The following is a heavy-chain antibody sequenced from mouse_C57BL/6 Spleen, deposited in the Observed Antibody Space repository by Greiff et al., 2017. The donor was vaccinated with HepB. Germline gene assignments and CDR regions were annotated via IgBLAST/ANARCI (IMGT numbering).Heavy chain of an antibody. V-gene: IGHV1-50*01. J-gene: IGHJ4*01. Sequence: QVQLQQPGAELVKPGASVKLSCKASGYTFTSYWMQWVKQRPGQGLEWIGEIYPSDSYTNYNQKFKGKATLTVDTSSSTAYMQLSSLTSEDSAVYYCARRLRYPYYAMDDWGQGTSVTVSS. D-gene: IGHD1-1*01. CDR3: ARRLRYPYYAMDD. CDR2: IYPSDSYT. CDR1: GYTFTSYW.